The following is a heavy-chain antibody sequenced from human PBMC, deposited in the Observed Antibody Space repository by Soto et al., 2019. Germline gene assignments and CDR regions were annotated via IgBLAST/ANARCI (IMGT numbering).Heavy chain of an antibody. CDR1: GASISGFY. D-gene: IGHD1-1*01. CDR2: IYATGTT. J-gene: IGHJ5*02. Sequence: QVQLQESGPGLVKPSETLSLTCTVSGASISGFYWGWIRKSAGKGLEGIGRIYATGTTDYNPSLKSRVMMSVDTSKKQFSLKLRSVTAADTAVYYCVRDGTKTLRDWFDPWGQGISVTVSS. V-gene: IGHV4-4*07. CDR3: VRDGTKTLRDWFDP.